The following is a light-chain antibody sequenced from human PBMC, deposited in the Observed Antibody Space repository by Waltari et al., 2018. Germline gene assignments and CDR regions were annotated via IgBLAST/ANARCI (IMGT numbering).Light chain of an antibody. J-gene: IGKJ2*01. Sequence: EIVLTQSPATLSLSPGETATLSCRASQSVRSYLAWYQKKPGQAPRLLISDASNRATGIPARFSGSGSRTDFTLTISSLEPEDFAVYYCHQRSDWPRTFGQGTKVEIK. CDR3: HQRSDWPRT. V-gene: IGKV3-11*01. CDR1: QSVRSY. CDR2: DAS.